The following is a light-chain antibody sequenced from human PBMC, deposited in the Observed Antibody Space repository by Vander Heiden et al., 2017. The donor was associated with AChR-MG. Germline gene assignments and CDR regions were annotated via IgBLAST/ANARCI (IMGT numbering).Light chain of an antibody. CDR3: GAYTSSSTPLYV. V-gene: IGLV2-14*01. CDR2: EVS. J-gene: IGLJ1*01. CDR1: SSDVCGYNY. Sequence: QSALTQPPSLSGSPGPSITISLTGTSSDVCGYNYVSWYQQPQGKAPKLMIYEVSKRPSGVSNRFSGSKSGNTASLTISGLQAEDEADYYCGAYTSSSTPLYVFGTGTKVTVL.